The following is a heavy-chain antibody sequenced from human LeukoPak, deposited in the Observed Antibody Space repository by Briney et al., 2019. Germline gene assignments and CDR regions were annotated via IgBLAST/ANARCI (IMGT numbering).Heavy chain of an antibody. D-gene: IGHD2-15*01. CDR3: ARDEKKYCSGGSCPAYFDY. CDR2: ISGGYNGDS. Sequence: ASVKVSCKTSGYTFRHYGISWVRQAPGQGLEWMAWISGGYNGDSNYALKLRGRLTMTTDTSTSTASMELRSLRSDDTAVYYCARDEKKYCSGGSCPAYFDYWGQGTLVTVSS. CDR1: GYTFRHYG. J-gene: IGHJ4*02. V-gene: IGHV1-18*01.